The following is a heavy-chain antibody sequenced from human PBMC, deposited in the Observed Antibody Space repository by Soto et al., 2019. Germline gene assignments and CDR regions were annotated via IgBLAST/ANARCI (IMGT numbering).Heavy chain of an antibody. D-gene: IGHD4-4*01. J-gene: IGHJ6*02. Sequence: PGESLKISCKGSGYSFTSYWISWVRQMPWKGLEWVGRSDPSDSYTNYSPSFQGHVTISADKSISTAYLQWSSLKASDTAMYYCARFTDWRLHGDYYGMDVWGQGTTVTVSS. CDR2: SDPSDSYT. CDR1: GYSFTSYW. V-gene: IGHV5-10-1*01. CDR3: ARFTDWRLHGDYYGMDV.